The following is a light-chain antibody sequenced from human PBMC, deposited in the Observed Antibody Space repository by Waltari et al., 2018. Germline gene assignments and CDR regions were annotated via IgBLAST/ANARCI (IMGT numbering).Light chain of an antibody. V-gene: IGKV1-12*01. J-gene: IGKJ5*01. Sequence: DIQITQSPSSVSASVGDRVTITCRASQGVSTWLAWYQQKPGKAPKLLIYAASTLQTGVPSRFSGSGSGIDFTLTINTLQAEDSATYYCQQANSFPLTFGQGTRLEIK. CDR1: QGVSTW. CDR2: AAS. CDR3: QQANSFPLT.